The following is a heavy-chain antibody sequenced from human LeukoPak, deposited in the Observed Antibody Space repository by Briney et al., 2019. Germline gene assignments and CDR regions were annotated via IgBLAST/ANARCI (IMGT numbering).Heavy chain of an antibody. D-gene: IGHD3-22*01. CDR2: IFHTGST. CDR3: ARVVQSTDSSGFYLPGYFQH. V-gene: IGHV4-38-2*02. J-gene: IGHJ1*01. CDR1: GYSLTSGHF. Sequence: SETLSLTCTVSGYSLTSGHFWGWIRQPPGKGLEWIGSIFHTGSTYYNPSLKSRVTFSVDTSKNQFSLKLRSVTAADTAVYYCARVVQSTDSSGFYLPGYFQHWGQGTLVTVSS.